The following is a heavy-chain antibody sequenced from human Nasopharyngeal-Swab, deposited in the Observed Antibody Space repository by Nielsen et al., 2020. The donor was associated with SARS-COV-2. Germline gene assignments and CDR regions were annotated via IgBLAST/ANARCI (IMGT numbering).Heavy chain of an antibody. Sequence: WIRQPPGKGLEWMGIFYPGDFSTRYSPSFQGQVTLSADKSISTAYLQWSSLRASDTAMYYCARLGYGSGSYVDYWGQGTLVTVSS. D-gene: IGHD3-10*01. CDR2: FYPGDFST. CDR3: ARLGYGSGSYVDY. V-gene: IGHV5-51*01. J-gene: IGHJ4*02.